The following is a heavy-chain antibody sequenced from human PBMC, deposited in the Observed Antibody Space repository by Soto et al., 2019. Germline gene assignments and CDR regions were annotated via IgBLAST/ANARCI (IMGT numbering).Heavy chain of an antibody. CDR1: GFTFSSHW. Sequence: GGSLRLSCAASGFTFSSHWMSWVRQAPGKGLEWVANIKQDGSEKYYVDSVKGRFIISRDNARNSLHLQMKSLRAEDTAIYYCARRPIYCTSTSCYPRFFDYWGRGTLVTVYS. V-gene: IGHV3-7*03. CDR3: ARRPIYCTSTSCYPRFFDY. J-gene: IGHJ4*02. D-gene: IGHD2-2*01. CDR2: IKQDGSEK.